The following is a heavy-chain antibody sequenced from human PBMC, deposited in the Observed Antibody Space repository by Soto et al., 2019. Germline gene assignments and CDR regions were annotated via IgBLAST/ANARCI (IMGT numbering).Heavy chain of an antibody. J-gene: IGHJ6*02. CDR1: GCTFSSYA. V-gene: IGHV1-69*13. Sequence: SVKVSCKASGCTFSSYAITWVRNAPGQGLEWMGGIIPIFGTANYAQKFQGRVTITADESTSTAYMELSSLSSEDTAVYYCARDRRDPLYGMDVWAQGTRVTVSS. CDR3: ARDRRDPLYGMDV. CDR2: IIPIFGTA.